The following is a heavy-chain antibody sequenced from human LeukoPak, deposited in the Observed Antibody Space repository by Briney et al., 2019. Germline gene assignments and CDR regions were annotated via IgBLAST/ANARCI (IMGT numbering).Heavy chain of an antibody. J-gene: IGHJ6*02. CDR3: AKLLWFGESYGMDV. D-gene: IGHD3-10*01. Sequence: GGSLRLSCAASGFTFSSYAMSWVRQAPGKGLEWVSTISVSGGSTYYADSVKGQFTISRDNSKNTLFLQMNSLRAEDTAVYYCAKLLWFGESYGMDVWGQGTTVTVSS. CDR1: GFTFSSYA. V-gene: IGHV3-23*01. CDR2: ISVSGGST.